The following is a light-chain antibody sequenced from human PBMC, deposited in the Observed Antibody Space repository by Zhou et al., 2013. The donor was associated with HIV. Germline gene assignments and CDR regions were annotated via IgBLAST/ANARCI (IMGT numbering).Light chain of an antibody. CDR2: KAS. CDR1: QSISNS. CDR3: QQYEIYSRLT. V-gene: IGKV1-5*03. Sequence: DIQMTQSPSTLSASVGDRVTITCRASQSISNSLAWYQQKPGKAPKVLIYKASSLQSGVSSRFSGSGSGTEFTLTISSLQPDDFATYYCQQYEIYSRLTFGGGTKVEI. J-gene: IGKJ4*01.